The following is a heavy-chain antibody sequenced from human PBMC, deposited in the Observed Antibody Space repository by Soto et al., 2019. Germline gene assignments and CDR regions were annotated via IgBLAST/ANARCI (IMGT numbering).Heavy chain of an antibody. J-gene: IGHJ5*02. Sequence: SETLSLTCAVSGGSISSDGYSWSWIRQPPGKGLEWIGYIYHSGNTYYNPSLRSRVTISVDRSENQFSLRLRSVTAADTAVYYCARGRDSDWFDPWGQGTLVIVSS. CDR1: GGSISSDGYS. V-gene: IGHV4-30-2*01. CDR2: IYHSGNT. D-gene: IGHD1-26*01. CDR3: ARGRDSDWFDP.